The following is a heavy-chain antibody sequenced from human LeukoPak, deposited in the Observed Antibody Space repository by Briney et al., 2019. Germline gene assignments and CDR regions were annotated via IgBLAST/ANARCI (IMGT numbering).Heavy chain of an antibody. V-gene: IGHV4-31*03. CDR1: GGSISSGGYH. CDR2: IYYSGST. J-gene: IGHJ2*01. Sequence: PSQTLSLTCTVSGGSISSGGYHWSWIRQHPGKGLEWIGYIYYSGSTYYNPSLKSRVTISVDTSKNQFSLKLSSVTAADTAVYYCARGGYSYGSQEMGWYFDLWGRGTLVTVSS. D-gene: IGHD5-18*01. CDR3: ARGGYSYGSQEMGWYFDL.